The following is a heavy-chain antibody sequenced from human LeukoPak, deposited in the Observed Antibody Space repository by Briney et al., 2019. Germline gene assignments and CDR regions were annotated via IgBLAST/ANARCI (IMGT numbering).Heavy chain of an antibody. Sequence: SETLSLTCAVYGGSFSGYYWSWIRQPPGKGLEWIGEINHSGSTNYNPSLKSRVTISVDTSKNQFSLKLSSVTAADTAVYYCARGLAVPAETHNWFDPWGQGTLVTVSS. CDR1: GGSFSGYY. D-gene: IGHD2-2*01. V-gene: IGHV4-34*01. CDR2: INHSGST. CDR3: ARGLAVPAETHNWFDP. J-gene: IGHJ5*02.